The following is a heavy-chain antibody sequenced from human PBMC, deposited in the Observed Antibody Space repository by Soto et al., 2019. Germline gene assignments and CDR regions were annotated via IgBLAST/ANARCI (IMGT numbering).Heavy chain of an antibody. Sequence: EEQLVASGGGLVQPGGSLRLSCAASGFTLRSYWMSWVRQAPGKGLEWLTTIKTDASEKKYVDSVKGRFTLSRDNAKNTLYLQMDSLRAEDTAVYSCARDSGYGSASSVNHYLARWGRGNLVTVSS. V-gene: IGHV3-7*01. CDR2: IKTDASEK. D-gene: IGHD3-10*01. CDR3: ARDSGYGSASSVNHYLAR. CDR1: GFTLRSYW. J-gene: IGHJ4*01.